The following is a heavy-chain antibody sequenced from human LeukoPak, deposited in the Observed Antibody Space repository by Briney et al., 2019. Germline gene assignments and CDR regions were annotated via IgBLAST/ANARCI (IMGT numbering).Heavy chain of an antibody. Sequence: GGSLRLSCAASGFTFSSYSMNWVRQAPGKGLEWVSSISSSSSYVYYADSVKGRFTISRDNAKNSLYLQMNSLRAEDTAVYYCARDGPPRSPTSGWFDPWGQGTLVTVSS. J-gene: IGHJ5*02. V-gene: IGHV3-21*01. CDR2: ISSSSSYV. CDR1: GFTFSSYS. CDR3: ARDGPPRSPTSGWFDP. D-gene: IGHD2-15*01.